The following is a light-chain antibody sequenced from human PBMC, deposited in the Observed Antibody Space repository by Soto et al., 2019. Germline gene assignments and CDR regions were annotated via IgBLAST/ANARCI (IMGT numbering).Light chain of an antibody. J-gene: IGKJ1*01. CDR3: LQYDSSRT. CDR1: QSVMSRF. Sequence: IVLTQSPGTLSLSPGERATLSCRARQSVMSRFLAWYQQKSGQAPRLLIYGTSIRAAGIPDRFSGSGSGTDFTLTISRLEPEDFAVYYCLQYDSSRTFGQGTKVEMK. V-gene: IGKV3-20*01. CDR2: GTS.